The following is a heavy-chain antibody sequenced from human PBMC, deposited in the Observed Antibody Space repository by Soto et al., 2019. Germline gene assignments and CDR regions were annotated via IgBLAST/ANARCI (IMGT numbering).Heavy chain of an antibody. Sequence: GASVKVSCKASGYTFTSYDINWVRQATGQGLEWMGWMNPNSGNTGYAQKFQGRVTMTRNTSISTAYMELSSLRSEDTAVYYCARGVDPQQLVKGDWFDPWGQGTLVTVSS. D-gene: IGHD6-13*01. CDR3: ARGVDPQQLVKGDWFDP. CDR2: MNPNSGNT. J-gene: IGHJ5*02. CDR1: GYTFTSYD. V-gene: IGHV1-8*01.